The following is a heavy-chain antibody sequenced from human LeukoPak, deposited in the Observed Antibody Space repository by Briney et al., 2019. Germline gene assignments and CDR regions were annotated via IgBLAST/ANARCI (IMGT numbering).Heavy chain of an antibody. CDR3: ARDKGRSWAMTTYPGDAFDI. D-gene: IGHD3-16*01. J-gene: IGHJ3*02. Sequence: ASVKVSCKASGYTFTSYAMNWVRQAPGQGLEWMGWINTNTGNPTYAQGFTGRFVFSLDTSVSTAYLQISSLKAEDTAVYYCARDKGRSWAMTTYPGDAFDIWGQGTMVTVSS. CDR2: INTNTGNP. V-gene: IGHV7-4-1*02. CDR1: GYTFTSYA.